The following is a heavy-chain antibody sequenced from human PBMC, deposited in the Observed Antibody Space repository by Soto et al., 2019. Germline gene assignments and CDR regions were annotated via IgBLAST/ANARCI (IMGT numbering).Heavy chain of an antibody. J-gene: IGHJ4*02. CDR1: GGSFSGYY. V-gene: IGHV4-34*01. Sequence: PSETLSLTCAVYGGSFSGYYWSWIRQPPGKGLEWIGEINHSGSTNYNPSLKSRVTISVDTSRNQFSLKLSSVTAADTAVYYCARGRLWSQLPTWWGQGTLVTVSS. CDR3: ARGRLWSQLPTW. CDR2: INHSGST. D-gene: IGHD3-10*01.